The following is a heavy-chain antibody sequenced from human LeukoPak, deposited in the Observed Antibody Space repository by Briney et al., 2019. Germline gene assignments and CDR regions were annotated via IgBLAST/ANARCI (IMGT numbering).Heavy chain of an antibody. Sequence: ASVKVSCKVSEYTFTGYYIHWVRQAPGQGLEWMGRLNPNTGGTNYAQNFQGRVTMTRDTSISTVYMELSSLRSDDTALYYCARVPRSGSYIYFDYWGQGTLVTFPS. CDR3: ARVPRSGSYIYFDY. D-gene: IGHD3-10*01. V-gene: IGHV1-2*06. J-gene: IGHJ4*02. CDR1: EYTFTGYY. CDR2: LNPNTGGT.